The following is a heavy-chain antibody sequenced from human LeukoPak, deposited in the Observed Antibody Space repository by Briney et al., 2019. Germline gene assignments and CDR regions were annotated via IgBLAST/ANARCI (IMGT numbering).Heavy chain of an antibody. CDR2: IYYSGST. J-gene: IGHJ4*02. Sequence: SETLSLTCTVSGGSISSSSYYWGWIRQPPGKGLEWIGSIYYSGSTYYNPSLKSRVTISVDTSKNQFSLKLSSVTAADTAVYYCARGGTYYDSSGYLSYFDYWGQGTLVTVSS. CDR1: GGSISSSSYY. V-gene: IGHV4-39*01. CDR3: ARGGTYYDSSGYLSYFDY. D-gene: IGHD3-22*01.